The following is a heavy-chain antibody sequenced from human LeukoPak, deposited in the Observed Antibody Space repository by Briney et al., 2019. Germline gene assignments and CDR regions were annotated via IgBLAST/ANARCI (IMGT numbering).Heavy chain of an antibody. V-gene: IGHV3-11*01. Sequence: PGGSLRPSCAASGFTFSDYYMSWIRQAPGKGLEWVSYISSSGSTIYYADSVKGRFTISRDNAKNSLYLQMNSLRAEDTAVYYCAGFDYYDSSGSPGGDYWGQGTLVTVSS. D-gene: IGHD3-22*01. J-gene: IGHJ4*02. CDR1: GFTFSDYY. CDR3: AGFDYYDSSGSPGGDY. CDR2: ISSSGSTI.